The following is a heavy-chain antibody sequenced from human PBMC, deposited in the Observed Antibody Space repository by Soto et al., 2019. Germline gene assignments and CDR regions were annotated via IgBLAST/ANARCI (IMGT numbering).Heavy chain of an antibody. V-gene: IGHV3-53*01. Sequence: DVQLEESGGGLIQPGGSLRLSCAVSGFTVSNNYMTWVRQAPGKGLEWVSLIYSSGGTKYADSVRGRFTISRDNSKNTLYLQTNSLKVEDTAVYYCARDPTGIAASGSYNWGQGTLVTVSS. D-gene: IGHD6-13*01. CDR2: IYSSGGT. CDR3: ARDPTGIAASGSYN. J-gene: IGHJ4*02. CDR1: GFTVSNNY.